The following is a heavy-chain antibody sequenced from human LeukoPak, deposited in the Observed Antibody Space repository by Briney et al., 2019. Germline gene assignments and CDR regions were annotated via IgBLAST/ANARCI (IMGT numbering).Heavy chain of an antibody. CDR3: ARDGYDILTGYYPGRWFDP. J-gene: IGHJ5*02. D-gene: IGHD3-9*01. CDR1: GFTVSSNY. Sequence: SGGSLRLSCAASGFTVSSNYMSWVRQAPGKGLEWVSVIYSGGSTYYADSVKGRFTISRDNSKNTLYLQMNSLRAEDTAVYYCARDGYDILTGYYPGRWFDPWGQGTLVTVSS. V-gene: IGHV3-66*02. CDR2: IYSGGST.